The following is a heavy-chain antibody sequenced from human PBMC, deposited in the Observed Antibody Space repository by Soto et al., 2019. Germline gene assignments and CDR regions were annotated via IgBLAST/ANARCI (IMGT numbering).Heavy chain of an antibody. CDR1: GYTFTSYG. V-gene: IGHV1-18*01. J-gene: IGHJ6*03. CDR2: ISAYNGNT. D-gene: IGHD5-12*01. CDR3: ARIRGYEFADYYYSSDMDV. Sequence: ASVKVSCKASGYTFTSYGISWVRQAPGQGLEWMGWISAYNGNTNYAQKLQGRVTMTTDTSTSTAYMELRSLRSDDTAVYYCARIRGYEFADYYYSSDMDVWGKGTTVPVSS.